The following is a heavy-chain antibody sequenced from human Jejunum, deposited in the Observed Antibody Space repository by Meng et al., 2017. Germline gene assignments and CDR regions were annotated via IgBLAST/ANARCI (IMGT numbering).Heavy chain of an antibody. J-gene: IGHJ4*02. Sequence: GESLKISCAASVFIFSRYVMHWVRQAPGKGLECVAIISYDGSDKYYADSVKGRFTISRDNSMNTLYLQMNSLRTEDTALYYCVRLSSFSSGWYHGLDSWGQGVLVTVSS. CDR3: VRLSSFSSGWYHGLDS. V-gene: IGHV3-30*01. D-gene: IGHD6-19*01. CDR2: ISYDGSDK. CDR1: VFIFSRYV.